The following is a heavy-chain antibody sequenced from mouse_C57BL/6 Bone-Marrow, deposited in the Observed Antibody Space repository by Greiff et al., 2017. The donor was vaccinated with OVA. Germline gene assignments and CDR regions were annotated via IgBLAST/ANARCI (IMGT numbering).Heavy chain of an antibody. CDR3: ARELPFAY. CDR2: INPYNGGT. CDR1: GYTFTDYY. Sequence: VQLQQSGPVLVKPGASVKMSCKASGYTFTDYYMNWVKQSHGKSLEWIGVINPYNGGTSYNQKFKGKATLTVDKSSSTAYMQLSSLTSEDSAVYYCARELPFAYWGQGTLVTVSA. V-gene: IGHV1-19*01. J-gene: IGHJ3*01.